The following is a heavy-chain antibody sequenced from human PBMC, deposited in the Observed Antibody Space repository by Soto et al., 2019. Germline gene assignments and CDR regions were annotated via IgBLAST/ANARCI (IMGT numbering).Heavy chain of an antibody. CDR2: IYSGGST. J-gene: IGHJ4*02. Sequence: GGSLRLSCAASGFTFSSYWMHWVRQAPGKGLEWVSVIYSGGSTYYADSVKGRFTISRDNSKNTLYLQMNSLRAEDTAVYYCVRSGYTYGSFHYRCQGTLGTGSS. CDR3: VRSGYTYGSFHY. D-gene: IGHD5-18*01. V-gene: IGHV3-53*01. CDR1: GFTFSSYW.